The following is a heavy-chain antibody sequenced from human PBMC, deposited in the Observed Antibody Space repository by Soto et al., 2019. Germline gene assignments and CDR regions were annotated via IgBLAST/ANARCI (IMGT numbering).Heavy chain of an antibody. V-gene: IGHV4-39*01. J-gene: IGHJ4*02. CDR1: DDSINSDKYY. CDR3: ARLEGLATISYYFDF. Sequence: QLQLQESGPGLVKPSETLSLTCSVSDDSINSDKYYWGWIRQPPGKGLEWIGSIYYRGNAYDNPSLQTQVTISLEKSKSQFPLKLNSVTAADSAVYFCARLEGLATISYYFDFWGPRALVTVSS. D-gene: IGHD3-9*01. CDR2: IYYRGNA.